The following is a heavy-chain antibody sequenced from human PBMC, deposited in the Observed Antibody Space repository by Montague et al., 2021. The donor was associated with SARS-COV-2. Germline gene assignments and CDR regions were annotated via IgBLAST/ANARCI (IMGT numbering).Heavy chain of an antibody. Sequence: SRRLSCAASGFTFSTYWMNWVRQAPGKGLEWVANVNEDGSEEYFVDSVKGRFTISRDNTKNSLFLQMNSLRAEDTAVYYCAREFDCWGQGTLVTVSS. CDR2: VNEDGSEE. V-gene: IGHV3-7*01. J-gene: IGHJ4*02. CDR3: AREFDC. CDR1: GFTFSTYW.